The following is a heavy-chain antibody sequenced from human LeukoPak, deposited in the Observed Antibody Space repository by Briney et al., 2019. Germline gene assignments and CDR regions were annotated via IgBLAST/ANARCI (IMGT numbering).Heavy chain of an antibody. CDR1: LGSISSVGYY. J-gene: IGHJ6*02. CDR3: ASNYDILTVCYYGMDV. D-gene: IGHD3-9*01. Sequence: PSQTLSLTCTVSLGSISSVGYYWSCIRQHPGKGLECIWYIYYSGSTYYNPSLKSRATLSVYTSKNQFSPKLSPLTAAHTPVYFCASNYDILTVCYYGMDVWGQGTTVTVSS. CDR2: IYYSGST. V-gene: IGHV4-31*03.